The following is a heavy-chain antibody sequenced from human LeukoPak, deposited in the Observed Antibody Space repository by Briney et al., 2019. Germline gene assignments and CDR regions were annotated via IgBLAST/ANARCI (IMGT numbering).Heavy chain of an antibody. V-gene: IGHV3-53*01. Sequence: PGESLRLSCAASRLTVSSNFMNWVRQAPGRGLERVSVIYRGGNTYYADSVKGRFTISRDDSKNTVYLQMNSLRVEDTAVYYCARDRTPHSLWLDPWGQGTLVIVSS. CDR3: ARDRTPHSLWLDP. J-gene: IGHJ5*02. CDR1: RLTVSSNF. CDR2: IYRGGNT. D-gene: IGHD2-15*01.